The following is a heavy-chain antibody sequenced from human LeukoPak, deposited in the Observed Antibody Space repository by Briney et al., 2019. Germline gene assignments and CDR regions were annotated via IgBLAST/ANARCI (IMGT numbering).Heavy chain of an antibody. J-gene: IGHJ4*02. CDR2: ISYSGST. Sequence: PSETLSLTCIVSGGSISSYYWNWIRQPPGKGLEWIGYISYSGSTNYNPSLKSRVTISVDTSKNQFSLKLSSVTAADTAVYYCARGGGYSSSPSMWGQGTLVTVSS. CDR1: GGSISSYY. D-gene: IGHD6-13*01. V-gene: IGHV4-59*01. CDR3: ARGGGYSSSPSM.